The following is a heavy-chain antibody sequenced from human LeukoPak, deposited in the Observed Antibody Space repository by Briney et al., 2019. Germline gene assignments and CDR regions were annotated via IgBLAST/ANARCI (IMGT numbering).Heavy chain of an antibody. V-gene: IGHV3-30*04. D-gene: IGHD3-22*01. CDR1: GFTFSSYA. J-gene: IGHJ4*02. Sequence: PGGSLRLSCAASGFTFSSYAMHWVRQAPGKGLEWVAVISYDGSNKYYADSVKGRFTISRDNSKNTLYLQMNSLRAEDTAVYYCAKGFYDSSGYATILDYWGQGTLVTVSS. CDR3: AKGFYDSSGYATILDY. CDR2: ISYDGSNK.